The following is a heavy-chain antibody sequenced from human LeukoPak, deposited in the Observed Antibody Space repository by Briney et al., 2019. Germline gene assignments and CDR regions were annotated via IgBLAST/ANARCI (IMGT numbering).Heavy chain of an antibody. V-gene: IGHV3-48*04. CDR1: GFTFSSYT. J-gene: IGHJ4*02. CDR3: ARDEEGDYDFDY. Sequence: GSLRLSCAASGFTFSSYTMHWVRQAPGKGLEWVSHISSSGNTIHYADSVKGRFTVSRDNAKNSVYLQMNSLRAEDTAVYYCARDEEGDYDFDYWGQGTLVTVSS. D-gene: IGHD4-17*01. CDR2: ISSSGNTI.